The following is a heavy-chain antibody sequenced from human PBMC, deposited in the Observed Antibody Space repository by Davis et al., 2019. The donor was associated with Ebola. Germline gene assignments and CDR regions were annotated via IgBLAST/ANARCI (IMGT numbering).Heavy chain of an antibody. CDR3: ARGGNYYDSAGMLY. CDR2: INHSGIT. D-gene: IGHD3-22*01. CDR1: GESLSGYY. V-gene: IGHV4-34*01. J-gene: IGHJ4*02. Sequence: MPSETLSLTCAVYGESLSGYYWSWIRQPPGKGLEWIGEINHSGITNYNPSLKSRITISVDTSKSQFSLKLTSVTAADTALYFCARGGNYYDSAGMLYWGQGTLVTVSS.